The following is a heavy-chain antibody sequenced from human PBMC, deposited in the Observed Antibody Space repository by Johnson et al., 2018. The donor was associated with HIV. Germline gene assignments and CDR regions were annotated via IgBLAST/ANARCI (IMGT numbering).Heavy chain of an antibody. D-gene: IGHD2-8*01. CDR1: GFTFDDYG. CDR3: ARGKYCTNGVCYTKGAFDI. V-gene: IGHV3-20*04. J-gene: IGHJ3*02. Sequence: VQLVESGVSVVRPGGSLRLSCAASGFTFDDYGMSWVRQAPGKGLECVSGIHLNGGSTGYADSVNGRFSLSRHNAKNSLYLQMNSLRGEDTALYYCARGKYCTNGVCYTKGAFDIWGQGTMVTVSS. CDR2: IHLNGGST.